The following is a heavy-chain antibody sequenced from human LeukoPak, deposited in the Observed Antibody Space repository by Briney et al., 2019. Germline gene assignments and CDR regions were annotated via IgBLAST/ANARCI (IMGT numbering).Heavy chain of an antibody. CDR1: GGSISSGSYY. Sequence: LSLTCTVSGGSISSGSYYWSWIRQPAGKGLEWIGRIYTSGSTNYNPSLKSRFTISVDTSKNQFSLKLSSVTAADTAVYYCARDSRDSDPKPFDYWGQGTLVTVSS. J-gene: IGHJ4*02. D-gene: IGHD2-15*01. V-gene: IGHV4-61*02. CDR2: IYTSGST. CDR3: ARDSRDSDPKPFDY.